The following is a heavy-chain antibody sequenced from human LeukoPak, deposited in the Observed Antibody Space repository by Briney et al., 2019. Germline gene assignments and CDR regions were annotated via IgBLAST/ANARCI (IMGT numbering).Heavy chain of an antibody. Sequence: GGSLRLSCAASGFIFSQYSMNWVRQAPGKGLEWVSHIRSSSETFYADSVKGRFTISRDNSKNTLYLQMNSLRAEDTAIYYCAKVTGGDMITYGGLDYWGQGTLVTVSS. J-gene: IGHJ4*02. CDR2: IRSSSET. V-gene: IGHV3-23*01. CDR1: GFIFSQYS. CDR3: AKVTGGDMITYGGLDY. D-gene: IGHD3-16*01.